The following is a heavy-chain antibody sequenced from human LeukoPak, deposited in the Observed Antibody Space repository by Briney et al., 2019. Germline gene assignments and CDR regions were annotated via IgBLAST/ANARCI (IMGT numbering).Heavy chain of an antibody. Sequence: GRSLRLSCAASGFTFDDYAMHWVRQAPGKGLEWVSGISWNSGSIGYADSVKGRFTISRESAKNSLYLQMNSLRDEDTALYYCARDRGSSWYAEYYFDYWGQGTLVTVSS. J-gene: IGHJ4*02. D-gene: IGHD6-13*01. CDR2: ISWNSGSI. CDR1: GFTFDDYA. CDR3: ARDRGSSWYAEYYFDY. V-gene: IGHV3-9*01.